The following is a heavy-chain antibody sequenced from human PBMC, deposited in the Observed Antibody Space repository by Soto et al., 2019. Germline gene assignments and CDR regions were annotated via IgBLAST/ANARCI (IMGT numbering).Heavy chain of an antibody. J-gene: IGHJ4*02. CDR1: GFTFRHYG. CDR2: ISYDGSNK. D-gene: IGHD1-26*01. Sequence: QVQLVESGGGVVQPGRSLRLSCAASGFTFRHYGIHWVRQAPGKGLEWLAVISYDGSNKHYADSVKGRFTVSRDNSKNTLYLQMNSLRDEDKAVYFCARYSGKYQGPIDYWGQGTLVTVSS. V-gene: IGHV3-30*03. CDR3: ARYSGKYQGPIDY.